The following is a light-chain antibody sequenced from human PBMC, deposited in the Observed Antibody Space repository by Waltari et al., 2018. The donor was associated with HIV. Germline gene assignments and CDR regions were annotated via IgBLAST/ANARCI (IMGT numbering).Light chain of an antibody. Sequence: QSVLTQPPSTSGTPGQRVTISCSGSNSNIGSNTVNWYQQVPGEAPKLLIYSNDQRPSGVPDRFSGSKSDTSASLAISELQSEDETDYYCASWDDSLNGVVFGGGTKLTAL. J-gene: IGLJ2*01. CDR3: ASWDDSLNGVV. V-gene: IGLV1-44*01. CDR1: NSNIGSNT. CDR2: SND.